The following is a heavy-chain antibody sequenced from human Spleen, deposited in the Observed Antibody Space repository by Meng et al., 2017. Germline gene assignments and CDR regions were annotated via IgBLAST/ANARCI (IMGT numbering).Heavy chain of an antibody. CDR1: GGTFSSYA. CDR2: IILIFGTA. V-gene: IGHV1-69*06. D-gene: IGHD2-21*02. J-gene: IGHJ3*02. Sequence: VRRGQSGAEGKKPGASVKVSCKASGGTFSSYAISWVRQAPGQGLEWMGGIILIFGTANYAQKFQGRVTITADKSTSTAYMELSSLRSDDTAVYYCARDRGPYCGGDCGRVAFDIWGQGTMVTVSS. CDR3: ARDRGPYCGGDCGRVAFDI.